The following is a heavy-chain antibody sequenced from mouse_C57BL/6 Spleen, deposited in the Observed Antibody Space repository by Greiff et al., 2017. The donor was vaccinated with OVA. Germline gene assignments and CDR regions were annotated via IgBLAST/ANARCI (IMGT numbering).Heavy chain of an antibody. CDR3: ARSDYSNPSWFAY. CDR2: IDPSDSYT. V-gene: IGHV1-50*01. J-gene: IGHJ3*01. D-gene: IGHD2-5*01. CDR1: GYTFTSYW. Sequence: VQLQQPGAELVKPGASVKLSCKASGYTFTSYWMQWVKQRPGQGLEWIGEIDPSDSYTNYNQKFKGKATLTVDTSSSTAYMQLSSLTSEDSAVYYCARSDYSNPSWFAYWGQGTLVTVSA.